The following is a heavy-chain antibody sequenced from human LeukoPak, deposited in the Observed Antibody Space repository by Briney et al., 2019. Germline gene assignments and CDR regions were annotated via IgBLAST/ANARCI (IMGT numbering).Heavy chain of an antibody. V-gene: IGHV3-30-3*01. CDR2: ISYDGSNK. CDR3: AKDRDTVTPSSLDY. D-gene: IGHD4-11*01. J-gene: IGHJ4*02. Sequence: AGGSLRLSCAASGFTFSSYAMHWVRQAPGKGLEWVAVISYDGSNKYYADSVKDRFTISRDNSKNTLYLQINSLRAEDTAVYYCAKDRDTVTPSSLDYWGQGTLVTVSS. CDR1: GFTFSSYA.